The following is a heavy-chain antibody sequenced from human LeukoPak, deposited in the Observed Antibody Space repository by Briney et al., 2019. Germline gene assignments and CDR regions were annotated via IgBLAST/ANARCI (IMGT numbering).Heavy chain of an antibody. D-gene: IGHD2-15*01. J-gene: IGHJ3*02. CDR1: GGSVSGYY. CDR2: INHSGST. V-gene: IGHV4-34*01. Sequence: SETLSLTCAVYGGSVSGYYWSWIRQPPGKGLEWIGEINHSGSTNYNPSLKSRLTISVDTSKNQFSLKLSSVTAADTAVYYCARLGRVVVVAAVTGPFDIWGQGTMVTVSS. CDR3: ARLGRVVVVAAVTGPFDI.